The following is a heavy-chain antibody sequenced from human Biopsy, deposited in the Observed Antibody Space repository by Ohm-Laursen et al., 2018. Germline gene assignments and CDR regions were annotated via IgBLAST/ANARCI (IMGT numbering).Heavy chain of an antibody. CDR2: VSYTGST. Sequence: SETLSLTCTVSGDSICSYYWSWLPPPPGKGLVWFGYVSYTGSTVYNSSLQSRVITSVDTYKNHFSLRLRSVTPADTAIYYCARDQEYCADRTVPGYFDLWGQGTLVTVSS. CDR3: ARDQEYCADRTVPGYFDL. CDR1: GDSICSYY. J-gene: IGHJ2*01. D-gene: IGHD2/OR15-2a*01. V-gene: IGHV4-59*01.